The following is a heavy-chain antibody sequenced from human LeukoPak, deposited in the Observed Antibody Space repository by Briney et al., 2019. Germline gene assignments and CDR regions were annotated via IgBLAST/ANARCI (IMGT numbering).Heavy chain of an antibody. Sequence: GGSLRLSCAASGFTFSSYGMHWVRQAPGKGLEWVAVIWYDGSNKYYADSVKGRFTISRDNSKNTLYLQMNSLRAEDTAVYYCAKGGRTMVRGVLDYWGQGTLVTVSS. CDR3: AKGGRTMVRGVLDY. CDR1: GFTFSSYG. J-gene: IGHJ4*02. D-gene: IGHD3-10*01. V-gene: IGHV3-33*06. CDR2: IWYDGSNK.